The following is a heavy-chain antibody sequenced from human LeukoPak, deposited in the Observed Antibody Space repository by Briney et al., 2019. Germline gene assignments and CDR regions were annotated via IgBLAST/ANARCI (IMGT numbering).Heavy chain of an antibody. V-gene: IGHV3-23*01. CDR3: VRDLDWGAFDV. D-gene: IGHD3/OR15-3a*01. J-gene: IGHJ3*01. CDR2: ISPSGDIT. CDR1: GFTFSSYA. Sequence: GRSLRLSCAASGFTFSSYAMHWVRQAPGKGLEWVSGISPSGDITYYADSVMGRFTISRDNRKSAVSLQMNSLRAEDTALYYCVRDLDWGAFDVWGQGTMVTVSS.